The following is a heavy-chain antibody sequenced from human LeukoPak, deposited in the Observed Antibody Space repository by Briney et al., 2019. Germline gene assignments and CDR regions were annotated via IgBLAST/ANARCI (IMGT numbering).Heavy chain of an antibody. CDR1: GFTFSSYA. CDR2: ISGSGGST. J-gene: IGHJ4*02. CDR3: AKIAIAIVGATNDFDY. Sequence: GGSLRLSCAASGFTFSSYAMSWVRQAPGKELELVSAISGSGGSTYYADSVKGRFTISRDNSKNTLYLQMNSLRAEDTAVYYCAKIAIAIVGATNDFDYWGQGTLVTVSS. V-gene: IGHV3-23*01. D-gene: IGHD1-26*01.